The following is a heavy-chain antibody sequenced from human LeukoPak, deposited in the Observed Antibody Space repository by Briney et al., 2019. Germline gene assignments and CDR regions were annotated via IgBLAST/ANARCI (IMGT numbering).Heavy chain of an antibody. Sequence: PSGTLSLTCAVSGGSIGSSNWWVWFRRPPGKGLGWVGEIYYSGNSNYNPSLKSRVTISIDKSKNQFSLKLSSVTAADTAVYYCAREVRFSMVRGEIDCWGQGTLVTVSS. CDR2: IYYSGNS. D-gene: IGHD3-10*01. CDR3: AREVRFSMVRGEIDC. J-gene: IGHJ4*02. V-gene: IGHV4-4*02. CDR1: GGSIGSSNW.